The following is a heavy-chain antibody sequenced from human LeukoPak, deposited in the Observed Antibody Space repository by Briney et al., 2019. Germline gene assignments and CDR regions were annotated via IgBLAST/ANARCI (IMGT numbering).Heavy chain of an antibody. D-gene: IGHD2-15*01. J-gene: IGHJ4*02. CDR2: ISLSGTYT. V-gene: IGHV3-23*01. Sequence: GESLRLSCAASGFTFSSYAMSWVRQAPGKGLDWVSSISLSGTYTYYADSVKGRFTISRDNSKNTLYLQMNSLRAEDTAVYYCAKGYCSDTNCQTRLGLDYWGQGTLVTVSS. CDR3: AKGYCSDTNCQTRLGLDY. CDR1: GFTFSSYA.